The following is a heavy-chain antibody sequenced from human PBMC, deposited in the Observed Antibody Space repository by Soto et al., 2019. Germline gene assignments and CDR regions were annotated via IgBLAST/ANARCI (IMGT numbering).Heavy chain of an antibody. J-gene: IGHJ6*02. CDR2: INAGNGNT. Sequence: ASFKVSCQASGYTITSYAMHWVLQAPVQRLEWMGWINAGNGNTKYSQKFQGRVTITRDTSASTAYMELSSLRSEDTAVYYCARTGYRYYYYYYGMEVWGQGTTVTVSS. D-gene: IGHD5-18*01. CDR3: ARTGYRYYYYYYGMEV. V-gene: IGHV1-3*01. CDR1: GYTITSYA.